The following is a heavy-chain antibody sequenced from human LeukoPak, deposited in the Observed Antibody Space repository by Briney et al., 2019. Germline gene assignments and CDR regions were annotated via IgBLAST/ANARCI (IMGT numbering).Heavy chain of an antibody. V-gene: IGHV1-18*01. Sequence: ASVKVSCKASGYTFTSYGISWVRQAPRQGLEWMGWISAYNGNTNYAQKLQGRVTMTTDTSTSTAYMELRSLRSDDTAVYYCARGEYSSSSKPFYYFDYWGQGTLVTVSS. CDR3: ARGEYSSSSKPFYYFDY. CDR2: ISAYNGNT. D-gene: IGHD6-6*01. CDR1: GYTFTSYG. J-gene: IGHJ4*02.